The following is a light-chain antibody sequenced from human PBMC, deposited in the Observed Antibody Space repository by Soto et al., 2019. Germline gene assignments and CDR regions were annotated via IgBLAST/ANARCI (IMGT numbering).Light chain of an antibody. Sequence: EIVMTQSPATLSLSPGERATLSCRASQSVNSNLAWYQQKPGQAPRFLIYGASTRATGIPARVSGSGSGTEFTLTISSLQSEDFAAYYCQEYDNWPGFTFGPGTKVDI. CDR2: GAS. CDR3: QEYDNWPGFT. CDR1: QSVNSN. V-gene: IGKV3-15*01. J-gene: IGKJ3*01.